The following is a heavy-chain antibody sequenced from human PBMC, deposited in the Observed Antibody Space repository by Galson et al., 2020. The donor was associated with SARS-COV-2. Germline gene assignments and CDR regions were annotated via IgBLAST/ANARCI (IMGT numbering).Heavy chain of an antibody. D-gene: IGHD6-13*01. J-gene: IGHJ4*01. Sequence: SETLSLTCAVSGSSFTIGYYWAWIRQPPGPGLEWIGSIYHGGSTNYNPSLKSRVTISLDTSRSYFSLKLSSVTAADTAVYFCARLSGDSSQYFDHWGQGTLVSVSS. CDR1: GSSFTIGYY. V-gene: IGHV4-38-2*01. CDR2: IYHGGST. CDR3: ARLSGDSSQYFDH.